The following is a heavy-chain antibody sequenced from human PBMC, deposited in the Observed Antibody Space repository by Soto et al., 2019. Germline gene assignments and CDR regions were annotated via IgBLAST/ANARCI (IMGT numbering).Heavy chain of an antibody. J-gene: IGHJ4*02. CDR2: ISAYNGNT. V-gene: IGHV1-18*01. Sequence: GASVKVSCKASGYTFTSYGISWVRQAPGQGLEWMGWISAYNGNTNYAQKLQGRVTMTTDTSTSTAYMELRSLRSDDTAVYYCARDDLFRALGGVRGFDYWGQGTLVTVSS. CDR3: ARDDLFRALGGVRGFDY. CDR1: GYTFTSYG. D-gene: IGHD3-9*01.